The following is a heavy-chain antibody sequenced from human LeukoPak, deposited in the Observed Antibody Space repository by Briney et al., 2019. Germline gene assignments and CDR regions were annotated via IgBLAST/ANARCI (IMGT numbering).Heavy chain of an antibody. CDR2: ISAYNGNT. CDR3: ARDLDGSGSYYIYFDY. CDR1: GYTFTNYA. J-gene: IGHJ4*02. Sequence: ASVKVSCKASGYTFTNYAISWVRQAPGQGLEWMGWISAYNGNTNYAQKLQGRVTMTTDTSTSTAYMELRSLRSDDTAVYYCARDLDGSGSYYIYFDYWGQGTLVTVSS. V-gene: IGHV1-18*01. D-gene: IGHD3-10*01.